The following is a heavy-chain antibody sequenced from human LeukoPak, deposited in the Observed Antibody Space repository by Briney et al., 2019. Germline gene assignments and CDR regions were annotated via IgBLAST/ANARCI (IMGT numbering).Heavy chain of an antibody. Sequence: GGSLSLSCVVFGFILGLLWVHSVSQASGKGLVWVSSLNSDGSATSYADSVKGRFTISRDSAQNTVYLQMDSLRVEDTAVYYRTSPALLEYCPGTVCNRPDLWGQEILVTVSS. J-gene: IGHJ1*01. CDR1: GFILGLLW. D-gene: IGHD2-8*02. V-gene: IGHV3-74*01. CDR2: LNSDGSAT. CDR3: TSPALLEYCPGTVCNRPDL.